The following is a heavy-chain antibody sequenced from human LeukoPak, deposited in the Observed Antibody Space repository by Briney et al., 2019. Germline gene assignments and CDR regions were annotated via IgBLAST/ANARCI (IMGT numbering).Heavy chain of an antibody. CDR1: GFTFSSHS. V-gene: IGHV3-21*01. CDR2: ISSSSSSI. Sequence: GSLRLSCVDFGFTFSSHSMIWVRQAPGKGLEWVSFISSSSSSIKYADSVKGRFTTSRDNAKNSGYLQMNSLRGEDTAVCYCAREYAVTGNFDYWGQGTLVSVSS. CDR3: AREYAVTGNFDY. D-gene: IGHD2-21*02. J-gene: IGHJ4*02.